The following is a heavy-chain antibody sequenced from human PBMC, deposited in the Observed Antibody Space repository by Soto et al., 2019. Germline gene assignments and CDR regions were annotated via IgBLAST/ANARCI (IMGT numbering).Heavy chain of an antibody. CDR3: ARGVLY. V-gene: IGHV4-31*03. CDR1: GGSISSGGYF. J-gene: IGHJ4*02. D-gene: IGHD1-1*01. CDR2: ILYSGTT. Sequence: QVQLQESGPGLVKPSQTLSLTCTVSGGSISSGGYFWSWIRQPPGKGLEWIGNILYSGTTYYNPSPERXXTISVDTSKNQFSLTLSSVTAADTAVYFCARGVLYWGQGTLVTVSS.